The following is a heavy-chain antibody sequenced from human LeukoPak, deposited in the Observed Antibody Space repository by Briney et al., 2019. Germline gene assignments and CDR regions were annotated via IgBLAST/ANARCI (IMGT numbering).Heavy chain of an antibody. CDR2: IYYSGST. D-gene: IGHD2-8*01. Sequence: PSETLSLTCTVSGGSISSSSYYWGWLRQPPGKGLEWIGSIYYSGSTYSNPSLKSRVTITVDTSKNQFSLKLSSVTDADTAVYYCARAIGYCTNGVCYTVGDYYYYMDVWGKGTTVTVSS. V-gene: IGHV4-39*07. CDR1: GGSISSSSYY. J-gene: IGHJ6*03. CDR3: ARAIGYCTNGVCYTVGDYYYYMDV.